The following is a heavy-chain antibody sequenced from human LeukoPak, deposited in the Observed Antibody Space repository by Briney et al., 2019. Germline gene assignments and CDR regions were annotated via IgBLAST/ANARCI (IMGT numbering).Heavy chain of an antibody. J-gene: IGHJ4*02. CDR2: IKSKTDGGTT. CDR1: GFTFSNAW. Sequence: GGSLRLSCAASGFTFSNAWMSWVRQAPGKGLEWVGRIKSKTDGGTTDYAAPVKGRFTISRDDSKNTLYLQMNSLRAEDTAVYYCAKDSQLVGVGATAFDYWGQGTLVTVSS. V-gene: IGHV3-15*01. D-gene: IGHD1-26*01. CDR3: AKDSQLVGVGATAFDY.